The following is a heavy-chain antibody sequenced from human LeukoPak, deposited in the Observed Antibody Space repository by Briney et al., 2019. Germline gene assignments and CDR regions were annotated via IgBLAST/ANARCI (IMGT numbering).Heavy chain of an antibody. Sequence: PGGTLRLSCAASGFTFSNAWMSWVRQAPGKGLEWVGRIKSKTDGGTTDYAAPVKGRFTISRDDSKNTLYLQMNSMRAEDTAVYYCARVFLSGGPTNGYWGQGTLVTVSS. CDR2: IKSKTDGGTT. V-gene: IGHV3-15*05. CDR3: ARVFLSGGPTNGY. J-gene: IGHJ4*02. CDR1: GFTFSNAW. D-gene: IGHD2-8*01.